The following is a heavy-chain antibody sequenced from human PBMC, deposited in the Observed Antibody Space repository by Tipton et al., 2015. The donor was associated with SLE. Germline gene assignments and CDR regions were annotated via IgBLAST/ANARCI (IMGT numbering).Heavy chain of an antibody. V-gene: IGHV4-38-2*01. CDR3: ARHDYDLNGDYQHYFDY. CDR1: GFSITSGYY. D-gene: IGHD3-22*01. J-gene: IGHJ4*02. Sequence: TLSLTCAVSGFSITSGYYWGWIRQSPERGLEWIGSVSHSGKIYFNPSLKSRASLSIDTARNEVFLRLSSVTAADTAVYYCARHDYDLNGDYQHYFDYWGQGTLVTVSS. CDR2: VSHSGKI.